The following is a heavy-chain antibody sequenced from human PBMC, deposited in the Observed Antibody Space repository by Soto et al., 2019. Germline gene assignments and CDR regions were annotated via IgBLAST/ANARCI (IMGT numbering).Heavy chain of an antibody. CDR3: ARDRYNWNYFYYYYGMDV. D-gene: IGHD1-7*01. CDR2: IIPIFGTA. V-gene: IGHV1-69*06. J-gene: IGHJ6*02. CDR1: GGTFSSYA. Sequence: QVQLVQSGAEVKKPGSSVKVSCKASGGTFSSYAISWVRQAPGQGLEWMGGIIPIFGTANYAQKFQGRVTITADKSTSTAYMELSSLRSEDTAVYYCARDRYNWNYFYYYYGMDVWGQGTTVTVSS.